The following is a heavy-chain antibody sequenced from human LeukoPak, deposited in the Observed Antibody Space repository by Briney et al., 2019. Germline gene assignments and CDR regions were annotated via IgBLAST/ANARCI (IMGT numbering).Heavy chain of an antibody. CDR2: INPSGGST. CDR1: GYTFTSYY. V-gene: IGHV1-46*01. J-gene: IGHJ3*02. D-gene: IGHD3-22*01. CDR3: ARDWGDYYDSSGPSYPVGAFDI. Sequence: PVASVKVSCKASGYTFTSYYMHWVRQAPGQGLEWMGIINPSGGSTSYAQKFQGRVTMTRDTSTSTVYMELSSLRSEDTAVYYCARDWGDYYDSSGPSYPVGAFDIRGQGTMVTVSS.